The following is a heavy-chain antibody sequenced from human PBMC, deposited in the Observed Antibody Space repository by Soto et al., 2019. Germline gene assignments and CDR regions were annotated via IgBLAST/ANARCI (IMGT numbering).Heavy chain of an antibody. V-gene: IGHV3-48*03. CDR1: GFTFSSYE. J-gene: IGHJ3*02. CDR3: ASLDSSGYYPGRDDAFDI. D-gene: IGHD3-22*01. Sequence: GSLRLSCAASGFTFSSYEMNWVRQAPGKGLEWVSYISSSGSTIYYADSVKGRFTISRDNAKNSLYLQMNSLRAEDTAVYYCASLDSSGYYPGRDDAFDIWGQGTMVTVSS. CDR2: ISSSGSTI.